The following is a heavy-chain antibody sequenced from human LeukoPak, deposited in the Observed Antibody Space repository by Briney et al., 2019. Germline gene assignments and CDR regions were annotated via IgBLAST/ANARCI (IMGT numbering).Heavy chain of an antibody. CDR3: ARDLGSGSYSPYYYYGMDV. Sequence: ASVTVSCKASGGTFSSYAISWVRQAPGQGLEWMGRIIPILGIANYAQKFQGRVTITADKSTSTAYTELSSLRSEDTAVYYCARDLGSGSYSPYYYYGMDVWGQGTTVTVSS. V-gene: IGHV1-69*04. D-gene: IGHD1-26*01. CDR1: GGTFSSYA. J-gene: IGHJ6*02. CDR2: IIPILGIA.